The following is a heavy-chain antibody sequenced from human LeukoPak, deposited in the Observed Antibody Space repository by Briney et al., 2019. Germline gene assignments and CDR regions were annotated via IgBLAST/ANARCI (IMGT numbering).Heavy chain of an antibody. D-gene: IGHD5-18*01. J-gene: IGHJ6*02. Sequence: GSLRLSCAASGFTFSSYAMSWIRQPPGKGLEWIGYIYYSGSTNYNPSLKSRVTISVDTSKNQFSLKLSSVTAADTAVYYCARQNVDTAMVTGYYYYGMDVWGQGTTVTVSS. V-gene: IGHV4-59*08. CDR1: GFTFSSYA. CDR2: IYYSGST. CDR3: ARQNVDTAMVTGYYYYGMDV.